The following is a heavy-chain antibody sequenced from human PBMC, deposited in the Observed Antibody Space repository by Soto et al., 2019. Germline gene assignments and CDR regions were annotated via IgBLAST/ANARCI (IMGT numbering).Heavy chain of an antibody. Sequence: NPXETLSLTCHVSGDSVTNRIYYWSWIRQPPGKRLQWLGYIYHTGTADYNPSLKSRLTMSVDTAKNQFSLQLTYVTAADTAIYYCEREIGARAQRPFFDLWGQGTLVTVSS. J-gene: IGHJ4*02. CDR3: EREIGARAQRPFFDL. CDR1: GDSVTNRIYY. CDR2: IYHTGTA. D-gene: IGHD1-26*01. V-gene: IGHV4-61*01.